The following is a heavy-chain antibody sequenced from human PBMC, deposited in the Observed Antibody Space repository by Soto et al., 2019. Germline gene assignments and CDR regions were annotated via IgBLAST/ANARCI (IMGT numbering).Heavy chain of an antibody. J-gene: IGHJ6*02. CDR3: ARAGYDIQNYYCYGMDV. CDR2: ISYDGSNK. D-gene: IGHD3-9*01. CDR1: GFTFSSYA. V-gene: IGHV3-30-3*01. Sequence: PGGSLRLSCAASGFTFSSYAMHWVRQAPGKGLEWVAVISYDGSNKYYADSVKGRFTISRDNSKNTLYLQMNSLRVEDTAVYYCARAGYDIQNYYCYGMDVWGQGTTVTVSS.